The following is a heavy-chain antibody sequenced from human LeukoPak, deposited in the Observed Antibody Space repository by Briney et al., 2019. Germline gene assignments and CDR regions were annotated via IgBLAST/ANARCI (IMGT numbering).Heavy chain of an antibody. CDR1: GFTFSSYG. J-gene: IGHJ4*02. CDR2: IWYDGSNK. V-gene: IGHV3-33*01. Sequence: AGGSLRLSCAASGFTFSSYGMHWVRQAPGKGLEWVAVIWYDGSNKYYADSVKGRFTISRDNSKNTLYLQMNSLRAEDTAVYCCARDRITMVRGVDYYFDYWGQGTLVTVSS. D-gene: IGHD3-10*01. CDR3: ARDRITMVRGVDYYFDY.